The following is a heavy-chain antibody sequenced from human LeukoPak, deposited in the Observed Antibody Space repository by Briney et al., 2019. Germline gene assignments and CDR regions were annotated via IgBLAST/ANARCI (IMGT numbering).Heavy chain of an antibody. D-gene: IGHD3-22*01. CDR3: ARDPEVINYYDSSGTDAFDI. J-gene: IGHJ3*02. Sequence: ASVKVSCKASGGTFSSYAISWVRQAPGQGLEWMGWISAYNGNTNYAQKLQGRATMTTDTSTSTAYMELRSLRSDDTAVYYCARDPEVINYYDSSGTDAFDIWGQGTMVTVSS. CDR1: GGTFSSYA. V-gene: IGHV1-18*01. CDR2: ISAYNGNT.